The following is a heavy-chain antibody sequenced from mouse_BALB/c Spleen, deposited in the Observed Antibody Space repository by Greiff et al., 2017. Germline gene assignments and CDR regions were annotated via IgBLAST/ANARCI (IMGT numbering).Heavy chain of an antibody. CDR3: ARHEGDGNYGFAY. CDR2: ISSGGSYT. V-gene: IGHV5-9-3*01. J-gene: IGHJ3*01. Sequence: EVMLVESGGGLVKPGGSLKLSCAASGFTFSSYAMSWVRQTPEKRLEWVATISSGGSYTYYPDSVKGRFTISRDNAKNTLYLQMSSLRSEDTAMYYCARHEGDGNYGFAYWGQGTLVTVSA. D-gene: IGHD2-1*01. CDR1: GFTFSSYA.